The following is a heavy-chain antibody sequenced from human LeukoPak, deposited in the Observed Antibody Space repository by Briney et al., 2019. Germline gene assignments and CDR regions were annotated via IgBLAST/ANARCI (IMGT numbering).Heavy chain of an antibody. J-gene: IGHJ5*02. CDR1: GFTFSGSA. Sequence: GGSLRLSCAASGFTFSGSAMHWVRQASGKGLEWVGRIRSKANSYATAYAASVKGRFTISRDDSKNTAYLQMNSLKTEDTAVYYCTSSGSSPTSWGQGTLVTVSS. V-gene: IGHV3-73*01. CDR2: IRSKANSYAT. D-gene: IGHD1-26*01. CDR3: TSSGSSPTS.